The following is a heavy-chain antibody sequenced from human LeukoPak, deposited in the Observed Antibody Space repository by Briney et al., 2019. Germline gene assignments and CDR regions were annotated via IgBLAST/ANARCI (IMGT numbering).Heavy chain of an antibody. CDR3: ASRPDYYFDY. J-gene: IGHJ4*02. CDR1: SGSFSGYY. V-gene: IGHV4-34*01. CDR2: INHSGST. Sequence: SETLSLTCAVYSGSFSGYYWSWIRQPPGKGLEWIGEINHSGSTNYNPSLKGRVTISVDTSKNQFSLKLSSVTAADTAVYYCASRPDYYFDYWGQGTLVTVSS.